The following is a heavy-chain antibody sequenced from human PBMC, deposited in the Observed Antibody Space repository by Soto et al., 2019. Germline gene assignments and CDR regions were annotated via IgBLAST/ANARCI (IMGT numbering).Heavy chain of an antibody. CDR3: ARDRGSRGWYQLSYYYYGMDV. D-gene: IGHD6-19*01. J-gene: IGHJ6*02. CDR2: IYYSGST. Sequence: SETLSLTCTVSGGSISSYYWSWIRQPPGKGLEWIGYIYYSGSTNYNPSLKSRVTISVDTSKNQFSLKLSSVTAADTAVYYCARDRGSRGWYQLSYYYYGMDVWGQGTRVTVSS. CDR1: GGSISSYY. V-gene: IGHV4-59*01.